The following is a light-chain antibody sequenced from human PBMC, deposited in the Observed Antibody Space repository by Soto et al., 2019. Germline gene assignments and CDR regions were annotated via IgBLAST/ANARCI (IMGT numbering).Light chain of an antibody. Sequence: DIQMTQSPSSLSASVGDRVTITCRASQSIHNNLYWYQQKPEKAPNLLNYTASSLQSVAPTRFSGSGSGTDFSLTISSLQPEDFATYYCQQSYSTPCTFGQGTRLEIK. J-gene: IGKJ5*01. CDR3: QQSYSTPCT. V-gene: IGKV1-39*01. CDR1: QSIHNN. CDR2: TAS.